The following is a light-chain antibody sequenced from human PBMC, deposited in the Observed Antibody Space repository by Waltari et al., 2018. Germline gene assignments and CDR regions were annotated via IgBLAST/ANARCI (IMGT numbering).Light chain of an antibody. CDR2: DVH. J-gene: IGLJ3*02. CDR1: SSDVGGYNY. CDR3: CSYADRYTWV. Sequence: QSALPQPRSVSGSPGQSVTISCTGTSSDVGGYNYVSWYQQHPSTPPKLMIYDVHKRPSGVPDRFSGSKSVNTASLTISGLQAEDDADYYCCSYADRYTWVFGGGTKLTVL. V-gene: IGLV2-11*01.